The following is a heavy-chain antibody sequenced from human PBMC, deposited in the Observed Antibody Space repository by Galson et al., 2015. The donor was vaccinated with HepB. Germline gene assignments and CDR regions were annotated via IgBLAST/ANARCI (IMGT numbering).Heavy chain of an antibody. Sequence: SLRLSCAASGFTFSNYSMNWVRQAPGKGLEWVSYISSSNSLIYYADSVKGRFTISRDNAKNSLYLQMNSLRAEDTAVYYCARLAVRSNDYWGQGTLVTVSS. CDR3: ARLAVRSNDY. D-gene: IGHD3-3*02. CDR1: GFTFSNYS. J-gene: IGHJ4*02. V-gene: IGHV3-48*01. CDR2: ISSSNSLI.